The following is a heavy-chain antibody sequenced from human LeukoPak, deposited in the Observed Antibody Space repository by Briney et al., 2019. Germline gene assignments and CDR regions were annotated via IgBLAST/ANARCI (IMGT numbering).Heavy chain of an antibody. CDR2: ISGYNAKT. CDR1: GYTFTSYY. J-gene: IGHJ4*02. V-gene: IGHV1-18*04. CDR3: ARVRDHYASSDYSDY. Sequence: ASVKVSCKTSGYTFTSYYVSWVRQAPGQGLERMGWISGYNAKTKYVQKFQGRITMTIDTSTTTAYMELRSLTSDDTAVYYCARVRDHYASSDYSDYWGQGTLSPSPQ. D-gene: IGHD3-22*01.